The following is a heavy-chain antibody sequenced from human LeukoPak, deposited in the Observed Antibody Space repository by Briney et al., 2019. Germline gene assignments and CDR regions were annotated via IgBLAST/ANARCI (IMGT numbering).Heavy chain of an antibody. D-gene: IGHD2-21*02. V-gene: IGHV1-69*13. CDR1: GGAFSSYA. J-gene: IGHJ6*02. Sequence: SVTVSCKASGGAFSSYAISWVRQAPGQGLEWMGGIIPIFGTANYAQKFQGRVTITADESTSTAYMELSSLRSEDTAVYYCARALLAYCGGDCDYYYYYGMDVWGQGTTVTVSS. CDR3: ARALLAYCGGDCDYYYYYGMDV. CDR2: IIPIFGTA.